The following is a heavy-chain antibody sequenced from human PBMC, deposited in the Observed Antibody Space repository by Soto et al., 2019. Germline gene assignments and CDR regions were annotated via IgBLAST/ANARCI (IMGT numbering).Heavy chain of an antibody. CDR2: ISGSGGST. CDR1: GFTFSSYA. CDR3: AKDLRFLEWLQKYYYYGMDV. J-gene: IGHJ6*02. Sequence: GSLRLSCAASGFTFSSYAMSWVRQAPGKGLEWVSAISGSGGSTYYADSVKGRFTISRDNSKNTLYLQMNSLRAEDTAVYYCAKDLRFLEWLQKYYYYGMDVWGQGTTVTVSS. V-gene: IGHV3-23*01. D-gene: IGHD3-3*01.